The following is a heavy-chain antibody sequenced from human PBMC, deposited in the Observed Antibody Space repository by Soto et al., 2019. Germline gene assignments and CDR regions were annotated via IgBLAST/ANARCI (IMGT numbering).Heavy chain of an antibody. D-gene: IGHD3-10*01. CDR3: AKDLTLRNYYGSGIVPWFDP. CDR2: ISWNSGSI. V-gene: IGHV3-9*01. CDR1: GFTFDDYA. Sequence: GGSLRLSCAASGFTFDDYAMHWVRQAPGKGLEWVSGISWNSGSIGYADSVKGRFTISRDNAKNSLYLQMNSLRAEDTALYYCAKDLTLRNYYGSGIVPWFDPWGQGTLVTVSS. J-gene: IGHJ5*02.